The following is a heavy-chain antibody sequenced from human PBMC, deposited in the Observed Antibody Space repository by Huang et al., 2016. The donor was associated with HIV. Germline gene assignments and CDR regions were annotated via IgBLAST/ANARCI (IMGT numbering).Heavy chain of an antibody. D-gene: IGHD3-16*01. CDR2: INHSGRT. CDR3: ARGRGDARGFLGLDF. V-gene: IGHV4-34*01. CDR1: GGSFSGPN. J-gene: IGHJ4*02. Sequence: QVQLHQWGAGLLKPSETLSLTCAVYGGSFSGPNWTWIRQTPGKGLEWIGEINHSGRTNYSPSLKRRVTISLDTSKNQFSLRLRSVTAAETAVYYCARGRGDARGFLGLDFWGQGTLVTVSS.